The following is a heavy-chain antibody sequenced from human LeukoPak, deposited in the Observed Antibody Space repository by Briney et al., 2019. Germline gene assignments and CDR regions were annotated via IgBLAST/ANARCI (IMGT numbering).Heavy chain of an antibody. V-gene: IGHV3-23*01. J-gene: IGHJ4*02. Sequence: PGGSLRLSCAASGFTFSSYAMNWVRQAPGKGLEWVSVIRNDGGRTEYPDSVKGRFTISRDNSKNTLYLQMNSLRVEDTAVYYCAKDWGDGVAYYSYGPFDYWGQGTLVPVSS. CDR2: IRNDGGRT. CDR1: GFTFSSYA. CDR3: AKDWGDGVAYYSYGPFDY. D-gene: IGHD5-18*01.